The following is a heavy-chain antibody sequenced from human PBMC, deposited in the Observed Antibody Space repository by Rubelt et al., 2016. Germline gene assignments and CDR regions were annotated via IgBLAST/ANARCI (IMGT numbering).Heavy chain of an antibody. J-gene: IGHJ5*02. D-gene: IGHD3-3*01. CDR1: GYTFTSYY. V-gene: IGHV1-46*01. CDR3: ARSPRYDFEDNWFDP. CDR2: INPSGGST. Sequence: QVQLVQSGAEVKKPGASVKVSCKASGYTFTSYYMHWVRQAPGQGLEWMGIINPSGGSTSYGQKVKGRVTRTRDTSTITVYMELGSLRSEDTAVDDCARSPRYDFEDNWFDPWGQGTLVTVSS.